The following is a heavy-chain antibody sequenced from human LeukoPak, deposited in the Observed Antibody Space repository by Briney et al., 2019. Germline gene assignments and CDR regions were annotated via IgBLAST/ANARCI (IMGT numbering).Heavy chain of an antibody. J-gene: IGHJ5*02. CDR1: GGTFSSYT. CDR2: IIPILGIA. CDR3: AREEDWFDP. V-gene: IGHV1-69*02. Sequence: GASVKVSCKXSGGTFSSYTISWVRQAPGQGLEWMGRIIPILGIANYAQKFQGRVTITADKPTSTAYMELSSLRSEDTAVYYCAREEDWFDPWGQGTLVTVSS.